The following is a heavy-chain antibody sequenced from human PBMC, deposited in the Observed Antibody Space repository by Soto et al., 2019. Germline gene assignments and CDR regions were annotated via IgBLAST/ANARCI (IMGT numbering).Heavy chain of an antibody. CDR1: GYTFTSYG. Sequence: GASVKVSCKASGYTFTSYGISWVRQAPGQGLEWMGWISAYNGNTNYAQKLQGRVTMTTDTSTSTAYMELRSLRSDDTAVYYCAREGGGTTPSGWLDLWGQGTLVTVSS. V-gene: IGHV1-18*01. J-gene: IGHJ5*02. CDR3: AREGGGTTPSGWLDL. D-gene: IGHD1-7*01. CDR2: ISAYNGNT.